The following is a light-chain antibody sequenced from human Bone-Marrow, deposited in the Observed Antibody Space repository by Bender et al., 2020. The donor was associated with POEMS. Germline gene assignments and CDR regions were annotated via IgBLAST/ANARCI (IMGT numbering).Light chain of an antibody. J-gene: IGLJ3*02. Sequence: SYVLTQPPSVSVAPGQAARVTCGGNNIGSKSVHWYQQKPGLAPVLVVYDDTDRPSGIPDRFSGSNSGNTATLTVSRVEAGDEADYYCQVWDRSFDHVAFGGGTKLTVL. CDR3: QVWDRSFDHVA. CDR2: DDT. CDR1: NIGSKS. V-gene: IGLV3-21*02.